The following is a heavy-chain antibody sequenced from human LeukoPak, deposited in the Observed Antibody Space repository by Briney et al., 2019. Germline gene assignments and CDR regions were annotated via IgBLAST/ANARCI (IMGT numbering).Heavy chain of an antibody. CDR1: GYSISSGHY. V-gene: IGHV4-38-2*02. D-gene: IGHD2-21*02. J-gene: IGHJ5*02. CDR3: ARDPALTFNWFDP. CDR2: IYNSGTT. Sequence: KPSETLSLTCGVSGYSISSGHYWAWIRQPPGKGLEWIASIYNSGTTYSNPSLQSRISLSVDTSENQFSLNLTSVTAADTAVYYCARDPALTFNWFDPWGQGILVTVSP.